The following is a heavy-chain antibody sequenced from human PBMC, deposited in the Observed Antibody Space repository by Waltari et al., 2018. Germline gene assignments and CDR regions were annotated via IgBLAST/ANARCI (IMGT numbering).Heavy chain of an antibody. Sequence: EVQLVESGGGLAQPGGSLRLSCAASGLSFSNYWVTWVRQASGKGPEWGANIKQDGSEKYYMDSVKGRFTISRDNAKNSLYLQMNNLRVEDTAVYYCTRGGRDSSWYWRDWGQGTLVTVSS. CDR1: GLSFSNYW. V-gene: IGHV3-7*01. J-gene: IGHJ4*02. CDR3: TRGGRDSSWYWRD. CDR2: IKQDGSEK. D-gene: IGHD6-13*01.